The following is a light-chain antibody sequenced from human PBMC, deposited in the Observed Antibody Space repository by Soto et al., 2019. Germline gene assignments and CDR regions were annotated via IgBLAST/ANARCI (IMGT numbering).Light chain of an antibody. Sequence: EIVMTQSPVTLSVSPGERATLSCRASQSVSSNLAWYQQKPGQAPSLLIYGAFTRATGIPARFSGTGSGTEFTLTISSLQPDDFATYYCQHYNSYSEAFGQGTKVDIK. CDR2: GAF. J-gene: IGKJ1*01. CDR3: QHYNSYSEA. V-gene: IGKV3-15*01. CDR1: QSVSSN.